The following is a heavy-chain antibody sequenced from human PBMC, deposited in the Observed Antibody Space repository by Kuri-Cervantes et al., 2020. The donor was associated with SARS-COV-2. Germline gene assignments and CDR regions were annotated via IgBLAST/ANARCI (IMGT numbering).Heavy chain of an antibody. D-gene: IGHD3-9*01. Sequence: SETLSLTCAVSAYSIRSDYYWGWNRQPPGKGLEWIGSIYHSGSTYYNPSLKSRVTISVDTSKNQFSLKLSSVTAADTAVYYCARDPVLLRYFGGFDPWGQGTLVTVSS. V-gene: IGHV4-38-2*02. CDR2: IYHSGST. CDR3: ARDPVLLRYFGGFDP. CDR1: AYSIRSDYY. J-gene: IGHJ5*02.